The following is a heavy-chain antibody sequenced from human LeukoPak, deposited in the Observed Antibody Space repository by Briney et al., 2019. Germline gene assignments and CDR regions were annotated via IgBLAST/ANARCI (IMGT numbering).Heavy chain of an antibody. J-gene: IGHJ4*02. V-gene: IGHV3-30*02. D-gene: IGHD1-26*01. CDR3: ARWGVGDY. CDR2: IRSDGINK. Sequence: GGSLRLSCAASGFTFSTYGMHWVRQAPGRGLEWVAFIRSDGINKYYADSVKGRFTISRDNAKNSLYLQMNSLRAEDTAVYYCARWGVGDYWGQGTLVTVSS. CDR1: GFTFSTYG.